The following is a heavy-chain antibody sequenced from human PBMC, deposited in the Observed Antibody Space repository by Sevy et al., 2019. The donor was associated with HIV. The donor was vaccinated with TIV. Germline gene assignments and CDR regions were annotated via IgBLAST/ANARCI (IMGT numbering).Heavy chain of an antibody. CDR3: SSDVYSILTGSTGPIDY. D-gene: IGHD3-9*01. V-gene: IGHV1-2*02. CDR1: GYIFTYYY. Sequence: ASVKVSCKASGYIFTYYYFHWVRRAPGQGLEWMGWLNPNTGDTKFAQKFRVRVTMTRETSISPAHMELSGLTSDDTAVYYCSSDVYSILTGSTGPIDYWGQGPPVTVSS. CDR2: LNPNTGDT. J-gene: IGHJ4*02.